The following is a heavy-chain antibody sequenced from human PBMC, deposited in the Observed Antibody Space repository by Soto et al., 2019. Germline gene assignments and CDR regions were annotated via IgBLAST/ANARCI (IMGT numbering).Heavy chain of an antibody. Sequence: GSLRLSCAASGFTFSDYAMSWVRQAPGKGLEWVSAISGSGANTYYADSVKGRFPISRDNSQNTLYLQMNSLRAEDTAVYYCASHYDSGGTYYFDYWGQGTPVTVSS. CDR1: GFTFSDYA. CDR2: ISGSGANT. D-gene: IGHD3-22*01. V-gene: IGHV3-23*01. CDR3: ASHYDSGGTYYFDY. J-gene: IGHJ4*02.